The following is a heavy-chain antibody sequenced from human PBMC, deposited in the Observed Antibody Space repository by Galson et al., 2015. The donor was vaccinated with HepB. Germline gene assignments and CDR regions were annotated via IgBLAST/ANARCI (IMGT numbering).Heavy chain of an antibody. J-gene: IGHJ5*02. CDR2: ISSSDNTI. Sequence: SLRLSCAASGITFSDYYMSWIRQAPGKGLEWISYISSSDNTIYYADSVRGRFTISRDNAKKSLYLQLNNLRAEDTAIYYCARSTLGWFDPWGQGTLVTVSS. D-gene: IGHD2/OR15-2a*01. CDR1: GITFSDYY. V-gene: IGHV3-11*01. CDR3: ARSTLGWFDP.